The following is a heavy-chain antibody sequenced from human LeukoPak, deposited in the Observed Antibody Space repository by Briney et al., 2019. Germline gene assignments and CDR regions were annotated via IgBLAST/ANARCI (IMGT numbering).Heavy chain of an antibody. CDR2: IYYSGST. Sequence: SETLSLTCTVSGVSISSGGYYWSWIRQHPGKGLEWIGYIYYSGSTYYNPSLKSRVTISVDTSKNQFSLKLSSVTAADTAVYYCARLAAEKYYYYYMDVWGKGTTVTVSS. D-gene: IGHD2-15*01. CDR1: GVSISSGGYY. V-gene: IGHV4-31*03. CDR3: ARLAAEKYYYYYMDV. J-gene: IGHJ6*03.